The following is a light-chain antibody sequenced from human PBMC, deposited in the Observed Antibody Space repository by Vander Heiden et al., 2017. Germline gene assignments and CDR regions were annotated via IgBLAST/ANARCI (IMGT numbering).Light chain of an antibody. J-gene: IGLJ2*01. Sequence: QSVLTQPPSVAGAPGQRLTISCTGSSSNSWAGYDVHWYQQLPGTAPKLLIYGNSNRPSGVPDRFSGSKSGTSASLAITGLQAEDEADYYCQSYDSSLSGVVFGGGTKLTVL. V-gene: IGLV1-40*01. CDR3: QSYDSSLSGVV. CDR2: GNS. CDR1: SSNSWAGYD.